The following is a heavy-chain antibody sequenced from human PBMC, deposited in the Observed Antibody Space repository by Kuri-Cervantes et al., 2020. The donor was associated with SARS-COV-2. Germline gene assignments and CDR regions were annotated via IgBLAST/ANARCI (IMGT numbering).Heavy chain of an antibody. D-gene: IGHD2-21*01. CDR3: GRELLLYYYYMDV. CDR2: ISYDGSNK. V-gene: IGHV3-30*03. J-gene: IGHJ6*03. Sequence: GGSLRLSCAASGFTFSSYGMHWVRQAPGKGLEWVAVISYDGSNKYYADSVKGRFTISRDNSKNTLYLQMNSLRAEDTAVYYCGRELLLYYYYMDVWGKGTTVTVSS. CDR1: GFTFSSYG.